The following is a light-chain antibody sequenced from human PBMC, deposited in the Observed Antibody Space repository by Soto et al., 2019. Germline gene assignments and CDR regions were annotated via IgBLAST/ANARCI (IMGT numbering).Light chain of an antibody. CDR3: QSYDSSLSGDV. Sequence: QSVLTQPPSVSGAPGQRVTISCTGSSSNIGAGYDVHWYQQLPGTAPKLLIYGNSNRPSGVPDRFSGSKSGTSASLAITGLQAEDEAEYDGQSYDSSLSGDVFGTGTKLTVL. CDR2: GNS. J-gene: IGLJ1*01. V-gene: IGLV1-40*01. CDR1: SSNIGAGYD.